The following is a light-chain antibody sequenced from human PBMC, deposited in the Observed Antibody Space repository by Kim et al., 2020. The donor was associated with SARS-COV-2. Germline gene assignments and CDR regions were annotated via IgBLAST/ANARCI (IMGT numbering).Light chain of an antibody. CDR1: QCISTY. V-gene: IGKV1-9*01. CDR3: QQLNSYPWT. Sequence: DIQLTHSPPFLSASVGDRVTITCRASQCISTYLAWYQQIPGKAPKLLIYRASTLQSGVPSRFSGSGSGTEFTLTISNLQPEDFAIYYCQQLNSYPWTFGQGTKVVIK. J-gene: IGKJ1*01. CDR2: RAS.